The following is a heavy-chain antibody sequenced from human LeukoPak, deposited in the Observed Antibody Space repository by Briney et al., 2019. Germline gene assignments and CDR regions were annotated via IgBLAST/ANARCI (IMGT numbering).Heavy chain of an antibody. D-gene: IGHD4-11*01. V-gene: IGHV3-15*01. CDR3: TTGSTVSSYYYYYGMDV. Sequence: PGESLRLSCAASGFTFSNAWMSWVRQAPGKGLEWVGRIKGKTDGGTTDYAAPVKGRFTISRDDSKNALYLQMNSLKTEDTAVYYCTTGSTVSSYYYYYGMDVWGQGTTVTVSS. CDR1: GFTFSNAW. J-gene: IGHJ6*02. CDR2: IKGKTDGGTT.